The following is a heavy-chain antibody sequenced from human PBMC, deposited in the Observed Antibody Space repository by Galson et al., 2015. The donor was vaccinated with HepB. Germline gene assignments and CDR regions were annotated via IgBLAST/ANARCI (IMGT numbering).Heavy chain of an antibody. J-gene: IGHJ4*02. V-gene: IGHV3-48*02. Sequence: SLRLSCAGSGFTFSTYSMNWVRQAPGKGLEWVSYISSSSSSIYYADSVRGRFTISRDNAENSLYLQMNRLRDEDTAVYYCVRGDYHCSGYWGFDYWGQGTLVTVSS. CDR1: GFTFSTYS. D-gene: IGHD2-15*01. CDR3: VRGDYHCSGYWGFDY. CDR2: ISSSSSSI.